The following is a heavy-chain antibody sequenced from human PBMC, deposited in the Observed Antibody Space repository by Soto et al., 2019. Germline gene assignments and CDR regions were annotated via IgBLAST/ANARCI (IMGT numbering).Heavy chain of an antibody. CDR2: MNPNSGNT. Sequence: ASVKVSCKASGYTFTSYDINWVRQATGQGLEWMGWMNPNSGNTGYAQKFQGRVTMTRNTSISTAYMELSSLRSEDTDVYYCARWVYYGSGSYYNYYYYGMDVWGQGTTVTVSS. J-gene: IGHJ6*02. CDR3: ARWVYYGSGSYYNYYYYGMDV. D-gene: IGHD3-10*01. V-gene: IGHV1-8*01. CDR1: GYTFTSYD.